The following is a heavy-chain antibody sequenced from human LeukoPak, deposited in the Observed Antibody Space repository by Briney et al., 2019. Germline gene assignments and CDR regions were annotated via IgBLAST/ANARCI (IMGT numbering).Heavy chain of an antibody. Sequence: ASVKVSCKASGYTFTSYGISWVRQAPGKGLEWMGGFDPEDGETTYAQKFQGRVTMTEDTSTDTAYMELSSLRSEDTAVYYCATSTDYYYYGMDVWGQGTTVTVSS. D-gene: IGHD4-11*01. V-gene: IGHV1-24*01. J-gene: IGHJ6*02. CDR2: FDPEDGET. CDR3: ATSTDYYYYGMDV. CDR1: GYTFTSYG.